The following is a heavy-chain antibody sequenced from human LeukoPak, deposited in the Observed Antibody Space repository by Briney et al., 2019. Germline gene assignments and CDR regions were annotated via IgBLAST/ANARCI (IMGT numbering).Heavy chain of an antibody. J-gene: IGHJ1*01. CDR1: GFTFSSYA. CDR3: AKIRGIGSYCSSTSCYLRHLPYFQH. D-gene: IGHD2-2*01. V-gene: IGHV3-23*01. CDR2: ISGSGGST. Sequence: GGSLRLSCAASGFTFSSYAMSWVRQAPGKGLEWVSAISGSGGSTYYADSVKGRFTISRDNSKNTLYLQMNSLRAEDTAVYYCAKIRGIGSYCSSTSCYLRHLPYFQHWGQGTLVTVSS.